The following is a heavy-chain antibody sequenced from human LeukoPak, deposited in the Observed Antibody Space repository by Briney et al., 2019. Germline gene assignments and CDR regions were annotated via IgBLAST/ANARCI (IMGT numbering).Heavy chain of an antibody. CDR1: GGSISSSNW. V-gene: IGHV4-4*02. Sequence: SETLSLTCAVSGGSISSSNWWSWVRQPPGKGLEWIGEIYHSGSTNYNPPLKSRVTISVDKSKNQFSLKLSSVTAADTAVYYCARDVGCSSTSCYPGDNWFDPWGQGTLVTVSS. CDR3: ARDVGCSSTSCYPGDNWFDP. CDR2: IYHSGST. D-gene: IGHD2-2*01. J-gene: IGHJ5*02.